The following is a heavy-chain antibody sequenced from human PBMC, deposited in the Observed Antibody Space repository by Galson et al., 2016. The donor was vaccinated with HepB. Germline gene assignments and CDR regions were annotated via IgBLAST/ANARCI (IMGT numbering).Heavy chain of an antibody. CDR2: IYHTGTS. J-gene: IGHJ5*02. D-gene: IGHD4/OR15-4a*01. V-gene: IGHV4-4*02. CDR3: ARAEIITGARMVFDP. CDR1: GASISDSNW. Sequence: SETLSLTCDVSGASISDSNWWTWVRQVPGKGLEWIGEIYHTGTSNNNPFLNSRLTLSVDKSRNQFSLNITSVTAADTAVYYCARAEIITGARMVFDPWGQGTLVTVSS.